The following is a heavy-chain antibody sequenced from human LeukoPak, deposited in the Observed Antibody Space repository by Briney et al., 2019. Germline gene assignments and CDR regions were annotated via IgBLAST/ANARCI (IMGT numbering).Heavy chain of an antibody. Sequence: SETLSLTCAVYGGSFSGYYWSWIRQPPGKRLEWIGEINHSGSSNYNPSLKSRVTISVDTSKNQLSLKLSSVTAADTAVYYCARGRYYYDSSGSYPGYSMDVWGKGTTVTVSS. CDR3: ARGRYYYDSSGSYPGYSMDV. D-gene: IGHD3-22*01. CDR1: GGSFSGYY. J-gene: IGHJ6*03. CDR2: INHSGSS. V-gene: IGHV4-34*01.